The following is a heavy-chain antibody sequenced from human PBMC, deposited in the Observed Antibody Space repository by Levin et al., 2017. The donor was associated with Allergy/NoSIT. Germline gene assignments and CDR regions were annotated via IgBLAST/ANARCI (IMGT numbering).Heavy chain of an antibody. CDR3: ARPLGAAYYSYGMDV. J-gene: IGHJ6*02. Sequence: GASVKVSCRVSGGTFSSYAIYWVRQAPGQGLEWMGGIIPSFATTNNGQKFQGRVTITADESTSTAYMELSSLRSEDTAVYYCARPLGAAYYSYGMDVWGQGTTVTVSS. CDR1: GGTFSSYA. D-gene: IGHD6-13*01. V-gene: IGHV1-69*13. CDR2: IIPSFATT.